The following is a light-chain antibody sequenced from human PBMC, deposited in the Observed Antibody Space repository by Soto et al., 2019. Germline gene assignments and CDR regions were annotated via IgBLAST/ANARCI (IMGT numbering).Light chain of an antibody. V-gene: IGLV2-14*03. CDR3: SSYTASAPFYV. CDR2: DVH. CDR1: RTDVDGHDY. Sequence: QSVLTQPASVSGSPGQSITISCTGARTDVDGHDYVSWYQQHPGQAPKLMIFDVHNRPSGVSSRFSGSKSGDTASLTISGLQAEDDGDYYCSSYTASAPFYVFGTGTKLTVL. J-gene: IGLJ1*01.